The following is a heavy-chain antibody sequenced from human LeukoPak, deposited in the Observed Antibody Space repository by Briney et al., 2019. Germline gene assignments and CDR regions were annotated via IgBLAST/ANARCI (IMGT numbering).Heavy chain of an antibody. CDR2: ISTSGNTI. CDR1: RFTLSDHS. V-gene: IGHV3-11*01. J-gene: IGHJ4*02. Sequence: PGGSLRLSCAASRFTLSDHSMSWIRQAPGKGLEWVSYISTSGNTIYYADSVKGRFTISRDNAKNSLYLQMNSLRADDTAVYYCARATSSSGWYYFDYWGQGTLVTVS. D-gene: IGHD6-19*01. CDR3: ARATSSSGWYYFDY.